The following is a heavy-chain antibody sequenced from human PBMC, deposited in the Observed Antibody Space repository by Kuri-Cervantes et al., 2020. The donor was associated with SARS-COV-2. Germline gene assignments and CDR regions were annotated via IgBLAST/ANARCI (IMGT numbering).Heavy chain of an antibody. CDR2: VSWNGSRT. CDR3: VRVAYDFWSGYPDYFDY. V-gene: IGHV3-19*01. CDR1: GYTLTELS. J-gene: IGHJ4*02. Sequence: SCKVSGYTLTELSMHWVRQAPGKGLEWVSGVSWNGSRTHYADSVKGRFIISRDNSRNFLYQQMNSLRPEDMAVYYCVRVAYDFWSGYPDYFDYWGQGTLVTVSS. D-gene: IGHD3-3*01.